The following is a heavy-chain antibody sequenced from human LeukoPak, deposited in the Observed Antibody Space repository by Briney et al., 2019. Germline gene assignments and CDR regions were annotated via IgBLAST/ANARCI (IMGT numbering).Heavy chain of an antibody. D-gene: IGHD6-13*01. CDR3: ARYTSTWYLEY. CDR2: TYYRSKRYS. V-gene: IGHV6-1*01. Sequence: SQTLSLTCAISGDSVSSNSAAWNWLRQSPSRGLEWLGRTYYRSKRYSDYAASVRGRITISPDTSKDQFYLQLNSVTLEDTAMYYCARYTSTWYLEYWGQGTVVTVSS. J-gene: IGHJ4*02. CDR1: GDSVSSNSAA.